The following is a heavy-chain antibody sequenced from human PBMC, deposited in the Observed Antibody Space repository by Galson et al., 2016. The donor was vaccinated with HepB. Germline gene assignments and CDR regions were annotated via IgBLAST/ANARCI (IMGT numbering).Heavy chain of an antibody. J-gene: IGHJ4*02. D-gene: IGHD4-23*01. CDR3: ASLSVGPSIDY. CDR1: GLTFNNYA. CDR2: IGINGGAI. V-gene: IGHV3-64*04. Sequence: SLRLSCAASGLTFNNYAMHWVRQAPGKGLEYVSSIGINGGAICYAASVKGRFTISRDNGKKSLYLQMNSLRAEDTAVYYCASLSVGPSIDYWGQGTLVTVSS.